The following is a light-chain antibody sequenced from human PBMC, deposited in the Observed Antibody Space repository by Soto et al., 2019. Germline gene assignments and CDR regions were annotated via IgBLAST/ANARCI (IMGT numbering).Light chain of an antibody. CDR1: SSNIGSNY. CDR3: AAWDDILSGVV. Sequence: QSVLTQPPSASGTPGQRVTISCSGSSSNIGSNYVYWYQQLPVTAPKLLIYRNNQRHSGVPDRFSGSKSGTSASLAISGLRSEDEADYYCAAWDDILSGVVFGGGTKLTVL. J-gene: IGLJ2*01. V-gene: IGLV1-47*01. CDR2: RNN.